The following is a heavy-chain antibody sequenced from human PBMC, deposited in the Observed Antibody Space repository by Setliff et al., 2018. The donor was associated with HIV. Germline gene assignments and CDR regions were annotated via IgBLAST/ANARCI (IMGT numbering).Heavy chain of an antibody. CDR1: GYTFTSYA. J-gene: IGHJ4*02. CDR3: ATDPRIVVVVAARNY. CDR2: INAGNGNT. V-gene: IGHV1-3*01. D-gene: IGHD2-15*01. Sequence: ASVKVSCKASGYTFTSYAMHWVRQAPGQRLEWMGWINAGNGNTKYSQKFQGRVTITADTSTDTAYMELSSLRSEDTAVYYCATDPRIVVVVAARNYWGQGTLVTVSS.